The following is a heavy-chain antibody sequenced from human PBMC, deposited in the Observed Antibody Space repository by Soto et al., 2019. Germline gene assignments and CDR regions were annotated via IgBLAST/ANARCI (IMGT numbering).Heavy chain of an antibody. CDR1: GGSISSSSYY. D-gene: IGHD6-13*01. V-gene: IGHV4-39*01. Sequence: SETLSLTCTVSGGSISSSSYYWGWIRQPPGKGLEWIGSIYYSGSTYYNPSLKSRVTISVDTSKNQFSLKLSSVTAADTAVYYCARQPSWSSHFPAGWFDPWGQGTLVTVSS. J-gene: IGHJ5*02. CDR2: IYYSGST. CDR3: ARQPSWSSHFPAGWFDP.